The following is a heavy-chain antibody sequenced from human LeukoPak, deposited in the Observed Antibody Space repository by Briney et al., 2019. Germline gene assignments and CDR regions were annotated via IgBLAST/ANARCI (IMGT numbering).Heavy chain of an antibody. V-gene: IGHV1-18*04. Sequence: ASVKVSCKAPGYTFTNYGISWVRQAPGQGLEWMGWISAYNGNTNYAQKLQGRDTMTTDTSTSTAYMELRSLRSDDTAVYYCARLIMDSTQDYWGQGTLVTVSS. CDR2: ISAYNGNT. J-gene: IGHJ4*02. D-gene: IGHD2-2*01. CDR3: ARLIMDSTQDY. CDR1: GYTFTNYG.